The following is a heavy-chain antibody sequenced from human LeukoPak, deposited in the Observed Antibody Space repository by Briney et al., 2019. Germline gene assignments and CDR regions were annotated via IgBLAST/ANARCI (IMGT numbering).Heavy chain of an antibody. Sequence: EASVKVSCKASGGTFSSYAISWVRQAPGQGLEWMGGIIPIFGTANYAQKFQGRVTITTDESTSTAYMELSSLRSEDTAVYYCARLGDFWSGYYTPDYYYMDVWGKGTTVTVSS. V-gene: IGHV1-69*05. D-gene: IGHD3-3*01. CDR1: GGTFSSYA. J-gene: IGHJ6*03. CDR3: ARLGDFWSGYYTPDYYYMDV. CDR2: IIPIFGTA.